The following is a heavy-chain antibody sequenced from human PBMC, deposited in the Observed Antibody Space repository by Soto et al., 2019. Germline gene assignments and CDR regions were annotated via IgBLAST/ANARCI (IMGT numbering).Heavy chain of an antibody. V-gene: IGHV4-34*01. D-gene: IGHD2-8*02. J-gene: IGHJ4*02. CDR2: INHSGST. CDR3: ARDKITGLFDY. CDR1: GGPFSGYS. Sequence: PSETLSLTCTVSGGPFSGYSWTWLRQPPGTGLEWIGEINHSGSTNYNPSLKSRVTISVDTSKNQFSLKLTSVTAADTAVYYCARDKITGLFDYWGQGTLVTVSS.